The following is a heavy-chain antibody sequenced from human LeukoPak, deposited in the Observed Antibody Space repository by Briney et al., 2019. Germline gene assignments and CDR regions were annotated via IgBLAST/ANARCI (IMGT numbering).Heavy chain of an antibody. CDR1: GYTFTSYG. Sequence: ASVKVSCKASGYTFTSYGISWVRQAPGQGLEWMGWISAYNGNTNYAQKLQGRVTMTTDTSTSTAYMELRSLRSDDTAVYYCARAPFYDILTGLSDYWGQGTLVTVSS. V-gene: IGHV1-18*01. D-gene: IGHD3-9*01. CDR2: ISAYNGNT. J-gene: IGHJ4*02. CDR3: ARAPFYDILTGLSDY.